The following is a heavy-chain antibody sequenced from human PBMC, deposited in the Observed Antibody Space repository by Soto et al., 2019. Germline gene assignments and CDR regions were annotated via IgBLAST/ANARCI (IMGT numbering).Heavy chain of an antibody. D-gene: IGHD3-3*01. Sequence: PGGSLRLSCSASGFTFSSYAMHWVRQAPGKGLEYVSAISSSRSHTDYADSVKGRFTISRDNAKNSLYLQMNRLRAEDTAVYYCARTILLPPHAFDIWGQGTMVTVSS. J-gene: IGHJ3*02. CDR3: ARTILLPPHAFDI. CDR2: ISSSRSHT. CDR1: GFTFSSYA. V-gene: IGHV3-21*01.